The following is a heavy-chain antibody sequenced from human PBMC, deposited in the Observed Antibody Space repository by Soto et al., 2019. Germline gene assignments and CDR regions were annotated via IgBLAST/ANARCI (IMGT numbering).Heavy chain of an antibody. CDR1: GDTFSIFA. CDR2: IIPIFGKV. Sequence: QVQLVQSGAEVRKPGSSVKVSCQASGDTFSIFAITWVRQAPGQGLDWMGGIIPIFGKVYYAHKFQGRVTITADEATSTAYMELVSLRSDDTATYYCAKMDPSFEGGEGFDPWGQGTLVTVSS. D-gene: IGHD3-16*01. J-gene: IGHJ5*02. V-gene: IGHV1-69*01. CDR3: AKMDPSFEGGEGFDP.